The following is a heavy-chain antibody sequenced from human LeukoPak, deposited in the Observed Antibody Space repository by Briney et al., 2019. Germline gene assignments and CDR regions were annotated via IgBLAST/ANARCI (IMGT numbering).Heavy chain of an antibody. CDR1: GFTFSSYE. D-gene: IGHD3-10*01. CDR3: ARDLRGRGWYFDL. V-gene: IGHV3-48*03. J-gene: IGHJ2*01. Sequence: RGSLRLSCAASGFTFSSYEMTWVRQAPGKGLEWVSHIFVSGNTAYYADSVKGRFTISRDDAKNSLYLQMNSLRAEDTAVYYCARDLRGRGWYFDLWGRGTLVTVSS. CDR2: IFVSGNTA.